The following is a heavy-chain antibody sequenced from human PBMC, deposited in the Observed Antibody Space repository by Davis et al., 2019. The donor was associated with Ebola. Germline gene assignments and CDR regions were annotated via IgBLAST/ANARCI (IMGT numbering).Heavy chain of an antibody. Sequence: PGGSLRLSCTVSNGSLSSGSFYWSWIRQTAAKGLEWIGQVYVSGSINYNPSLKSRVTMSVDTSKNQFSLNLRSVTAADTALYFCATNTTSSGFDSWGQGTLVTVSS. CDR3: ATNTTSSGFDS. J-gene: IGHJ4*02. CDR2: VYVSGSI. CDR1: NGSLSSGSFY. V-gene: IGHV4-61*10. D-gene: IGHD6-6*01.